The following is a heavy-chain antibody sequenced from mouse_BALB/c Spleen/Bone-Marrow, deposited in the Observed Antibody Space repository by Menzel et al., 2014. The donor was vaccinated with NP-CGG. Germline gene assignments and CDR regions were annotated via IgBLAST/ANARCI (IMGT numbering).Heavy chain of an antibody. Sequence: QVQLQQSGPGLVAPSQSLSITRTVSGFSLTSYGVRWVRQPPGKVLEWLGVIWAGGSTNYNSALMSRLSISKDNSKSQVFLKMNSLQTDDTAMYYCARGSYYEGAMDYWGQGTSVTVSS. J-gene: IGHJ4*01. CDR2: IWAGGST. CDR3: ARGSYYEGAMDY. D-gene: IGHD1-1*01. V-gene: IGHV2-9*02. CDR1: GFSLTSYG.